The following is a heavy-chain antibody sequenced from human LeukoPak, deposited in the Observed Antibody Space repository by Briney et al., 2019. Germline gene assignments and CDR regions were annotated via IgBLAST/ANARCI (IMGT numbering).Heavy chain of an antibody. D-gene: IGHD6-19*01. J-gene: IGHJ4*02. CDR2: IRSKAYGGTT. CDR3: TRDTGIAVAGTLDY. Sequence: GGSLRLSCTASGFTFGDYAMSWFRQAPGKGLEWVGFIRSKAYGGTTEYAASVKGRFTISRDDSKSIAYLQMNSLKTEDTAVYYCTRDTGIAVAGTLDYWGQGTLVTVSS. CDR1: GFTFGDYA. V-gene: IGHV3-49*03.